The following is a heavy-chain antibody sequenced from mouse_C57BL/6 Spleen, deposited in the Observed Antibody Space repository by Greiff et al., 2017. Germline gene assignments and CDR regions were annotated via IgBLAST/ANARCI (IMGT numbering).Heavy chain of an antibody. Sequence: QVQLQQSGAELVRPGASVKLSCKASGYTFTDYYINWVKQRPGQGLEWIARIYPGSGDTYYNEKFKGKATLTAEKSSSTAYMQLSSLTSEDSAVYFGARACMVPGDYWGQGTTVTVS. V-gene: IGHV1-76*01. J-gene: IGHJ2*01. D-gene: IGHD2-10*02. CDR2: IYPGSGDT. CDR1: GYTFTDYY. CDR3: ARACMVPGDY.